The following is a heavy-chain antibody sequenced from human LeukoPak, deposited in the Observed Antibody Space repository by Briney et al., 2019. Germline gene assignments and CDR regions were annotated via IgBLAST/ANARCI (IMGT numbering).Heavy chain of an antibody. CDR1: GGSISSGSYY. D-gene: IGHD3-10*01. CDR3: ARGSRYGSGSYYSPFDY. Sequence: SETLSLTCTVSGGSISSGSYYWSWIRQPAGKGLEWIGRIYTSGSTNYNPSPKSRVTISVDTSKNQFSLRLSSVTAADTAVYYCARGSRYGSGSYYSPFDYWGQGTLVTVYS. J-gene: IGHJ4*02. CDR2: IYTSGST. V-gene: IGHV4-61*02.